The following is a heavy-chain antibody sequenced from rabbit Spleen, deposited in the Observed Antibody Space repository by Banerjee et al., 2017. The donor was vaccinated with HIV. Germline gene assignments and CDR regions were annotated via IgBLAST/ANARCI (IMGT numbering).Heavy chain of an antibody. J-gene: IGHJ4*01. CDR3: ARASADDGYSFNL. Sequence: QEQLVESGGGLVQPEGSLTLTCTASGFSFSSSYWICWVRQAPGKGLEWIACIRADAGGTAAYATWVNGRFTITTSTSLNTVSLQMSSLTGADTATYFCARASADDGYSFNLWGPGTLVTVS. V-gene: IGHV1S45*01. CDR2: IRADAGGTA. CDR1: GFSFSSSYW. D-gene: IGHD2-1*01.